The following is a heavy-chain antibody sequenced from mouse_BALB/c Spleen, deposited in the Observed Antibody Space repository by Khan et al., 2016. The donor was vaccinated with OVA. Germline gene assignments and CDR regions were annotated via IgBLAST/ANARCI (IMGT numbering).Heavy chain of an antibody. CDR1: GYTFTDYA. Sequence: QVQLQQSGAELVRPGVSVKISCKGSGYTFTDYAMHWVKQSHAKSLEWIGVISTHYGDASYNQKFKGKATMTVDKSSSTAYMELARLTSEDSAISYCARGSGEYSFAYWGQGTLVTVSA. D-gene: IGHD1-3*01. CDR2: ISTHYGDA. J-gene: IGHJ3*01. CDR3: ARGSGEYSFAY. V-gene: IGHV1S137*01.